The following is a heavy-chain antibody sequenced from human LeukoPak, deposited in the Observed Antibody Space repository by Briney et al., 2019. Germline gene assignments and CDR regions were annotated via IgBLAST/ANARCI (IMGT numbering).Heavy chain of an antibody. V-gene: IGHV4-39*07. CDR2: IYYSGST. Sequence: ETLSLTCTVSGGSISSSSYYWGWIRQPPGKGLEWIGSIYYSGSTYYNPSLKSRVTISVDTSKNQFSLKLSSVTAADTAVHCASGVGATGYWGQGTLVTVSS. CDR1: GGSISSSSYY. D-gene: IGHD1-26*01. J-gene: IGHJ4*02. CDR3: ASGVGATGY.